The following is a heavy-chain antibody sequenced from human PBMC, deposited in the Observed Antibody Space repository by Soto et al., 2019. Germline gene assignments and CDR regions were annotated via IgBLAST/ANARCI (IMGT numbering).Heavy chain of an antibody. CDR1: GGSISSYY. V-gene: IGHV4-59*08. Sequence: SETLSLTCTVSGGSISSYYWSWIRQPPGKGLEWIGYIYYSGSTNYNPSLKSRVTISVDTSKNQFSLKLSSVTAADTAVYYCARHVYHSGWYGLGDKQYFDLWGRGTLVTVSS. D-gene: IGHD6-19*01. CDR3: ARHVYHSGWYGLGDKQYFDL. CDR2: IYYSGST. J-gene: IGHJ2*01.